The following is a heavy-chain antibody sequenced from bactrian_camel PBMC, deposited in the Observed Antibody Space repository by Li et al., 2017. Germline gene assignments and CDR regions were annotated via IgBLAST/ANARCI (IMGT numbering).Heavy chain of an antibody. Sequence: HVQLVESGGGSVQTGGSLRLSCAASGDITSNICMDWFRQAPGNEREGVAAIAPSSGSTDYADSVKGRFTISLDKDRNMLWLQMNNLKPEDTAIYYCAAEGILHAVNGAWYPSTSPTDYVKWGQGTQVTVS. CDR1: GDITSNIC. V-gene: IGHV3S53*01. CDR3: AAEGILHAVNGAWYPSTSPTDYVK. CDR2: IAPSSGST. J-gene: IGHJ4*01. D-gene: IGHD5*01.